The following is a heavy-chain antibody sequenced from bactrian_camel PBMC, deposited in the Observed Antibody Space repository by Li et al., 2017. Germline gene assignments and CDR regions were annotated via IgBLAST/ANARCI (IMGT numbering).Heavy chain of an antibody. Sequence: QLVESGGGSVQAGGSLKLSCAASGVYFEHYDMGWYRQAPGKERDEVAVARLYTTSGNTGYVDSVKGRFTISQDKAKNTVYLQMNSLKPEDSGMYYCAAGSFCIPSANDYWGQGTQVTVS. V-gene: IGHV3S53*01. J-gene: IGHJ4*01. CDR3: AAGSFCIPSANDY. CDR2: YTTSGNT. CDR1: GVYFEHYD.